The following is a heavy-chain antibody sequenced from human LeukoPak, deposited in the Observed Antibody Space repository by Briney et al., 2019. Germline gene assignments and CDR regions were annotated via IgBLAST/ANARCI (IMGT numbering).Heavy chain of an antibody. V-gene: IGHV3-53*01. CDR3: ARDTHESGQFDY. J-gene: IGHJ4*02. Sequence: GGSLRLSCAASGFTVSSNYMSRVRQAPGKGLEWVSVIYSGGSTYYADSVKGRFTISRDNSKNTLYLQMNSLRAEDTAVYYCARDTHESGQFDYWGQGTLVTVSS. CDR2: IYSGGST. CDR1: GFTVSSNY.